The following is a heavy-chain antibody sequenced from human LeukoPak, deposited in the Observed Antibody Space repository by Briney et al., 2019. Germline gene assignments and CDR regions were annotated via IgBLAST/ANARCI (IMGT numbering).Heavy chain of an antibody. V-gene: IGHV3-7*01. CDR3: ARLAVYYDFWSGYYTSYYYYMDV. Sequence: GGSLRLSCAASGFTFSSYWMSWVRQAPGKGLEWVANIKQDGSEKYYVDSVKGRFTISRDNAKNSPYLQMNSLRAEDTAVYYCARLAVYYDFWSGYYTSYYYYMDVWGKGTTVTVSS. J-gene: IGHJ6*03. CDR1: GFTFSSYW. D-gene: IGHD3-3*01. CDR2: IKQDGSEK.